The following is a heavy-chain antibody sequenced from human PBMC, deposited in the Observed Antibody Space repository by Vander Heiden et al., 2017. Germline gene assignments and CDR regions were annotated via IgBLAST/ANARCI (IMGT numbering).Heavy chain of an antibody. D-gene: IGHD3-16*01. CDR2: IHPSGST. CDR1: GGSFNGYY. Sequence: QVQLQQWGAGLSKPSETLSLPCAVYGGSFNGYYWSWTRQPPGKGLGWIGEIHPSGSTNYNPALKSRATISLDTSKNQFSLKLRSVTATDTAVYYCARGTDNTKGGGYWGQGALVTVSS. J-gene: IGHJ4*02. V-gene: IGHV4-34*01. CDR3: ARGTDNTKGGGY.